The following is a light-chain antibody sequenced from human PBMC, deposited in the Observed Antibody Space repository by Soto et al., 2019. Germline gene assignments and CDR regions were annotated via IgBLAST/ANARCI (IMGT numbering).Light chain of an antibody. CDR1: SSDVGSYNR. CDR2: EVS. V-gene: IGLV2-18*02. J-gene: IGLJ2*01. CDR3: SSRTSSSTLV. Sequence: QSALTQPPSVSGSPGQSVTISCTGSSSDVGSYNRVSWYQKPPGTAPKLMIYEVSNRPSGVPDRFSGSKSGNTASLTISGLQAEDEADYYCSSRTSSSTLVFGGGTKRTVL.